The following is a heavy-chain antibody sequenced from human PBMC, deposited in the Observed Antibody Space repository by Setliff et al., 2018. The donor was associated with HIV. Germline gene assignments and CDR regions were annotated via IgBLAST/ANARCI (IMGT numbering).Heavy chain of an antibody. V-gene: IGHV1-69*10. J-gene: IGHJ4*02. CDR3: ARDYSPTFYYYDSSGTFDY. Sequence: SVKVSCKASGGTFSSYAISWVRQAPGQGLEWMGGIIPILCIANYAQKFQGRVTITAVESTSTAYMELSSLRSEDTAVYYCARDYSPTFYYYDSSGTFDYWGQGTLVTV. D-gene: IGHD3-22*01. CDR2: IIPILCIA. CDR1: GGTFSSYA.